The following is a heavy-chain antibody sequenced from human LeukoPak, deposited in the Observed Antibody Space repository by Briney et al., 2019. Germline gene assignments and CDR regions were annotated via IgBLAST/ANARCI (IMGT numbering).Heavy chain of an antibody. J-gene: IGHJ4*02. Sequence: GASVKVFCKASGYTVTEYYLHWVRQAPGQGLEWMGWINPKSGGTSYAQKFQGRVTMTRDTSISTAYMELSGLSFDDTAMYHCARVGTTHYWGQGTLVTVSS. V-gene: IGHV1-2*02. CDR2: INPKSGGT. CDR1: GYTVTEYY. CDR3: ARVGTTHY. D-gene: IGHD1/OR15-1a*01.